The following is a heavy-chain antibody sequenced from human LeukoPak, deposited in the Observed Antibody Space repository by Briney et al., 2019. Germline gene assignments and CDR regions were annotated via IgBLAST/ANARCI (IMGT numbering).Heavy chain of an antibody. V-gene: IGHV3-23*01. J-gene: IGHJ4*02. CDR1: GFTFSSYV. CDR3: AKDYCSGGSCYSGHEY. D-gene: IGHD2-15*01. Sequence: PGGSLRLSCAASGFTFSSYVMSWVRQAPGKGLEWVSVISGSGGSTCYADSVKGRFTISRDNSKNTLYLQMNSLRAEDTAVYYCAKDYCSGGSCYSGHEYWGQGTLVTVSS. CDR2: ISGSGGST.